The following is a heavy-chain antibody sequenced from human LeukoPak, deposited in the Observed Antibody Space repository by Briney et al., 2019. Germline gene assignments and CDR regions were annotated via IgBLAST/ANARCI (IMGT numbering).Heavy chain of an antibody. CDR1: GFTFSDYY. CDR2: IKQDGSEK. CDR3: ARELTQGAFDI. J-gene: IGHJ3*02. V-gene: IGHV3-7*03. Sequence: GGSLRLSCAASGFTFSDYYMSWIRQAPGKGLEWVANIKQDGSEKYYVDSVKGRFTISRDNAKNSLYLQMNSLRAEDTAVYHCARELTQGAFDIWGQGTMVTVSS.